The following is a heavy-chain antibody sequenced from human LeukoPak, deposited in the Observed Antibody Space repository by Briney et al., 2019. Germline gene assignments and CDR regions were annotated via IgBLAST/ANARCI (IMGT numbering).Heavy chain of an antibody. Sequence: PGGSLRLSCAASGFTFDDYGMSWVRQAPGKGLEWVSAISGSGGSTYYADSVKGRFTISRDNSKNTLYLQMNSLRAEDTAVYYCAKDLYMVLVYWGQGTLVTVSS. J-gene: IGHJ4*02. CDR3: AKDLYMVLVY. V-gene: IGHV3-23*01. CDR1: GFTFDDYG. D-gene: IGHD1-1*01. CDR2: ISGSGGST.